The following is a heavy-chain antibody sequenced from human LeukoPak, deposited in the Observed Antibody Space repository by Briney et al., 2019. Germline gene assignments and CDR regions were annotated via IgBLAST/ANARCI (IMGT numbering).Heavy chain of an antibody. J-gene: IGHJ4*02. CDR2: IIPIFDTT. CDR1: GGTFSSYA. Sequence: ASVKVSCKASGGTFSSYAISWVRQAPGQGLGWVGGIIPIFDTTNYAQKFQGRVTITADESTSTAYMELRRLRAEDTALYYCESRGEGWLHGGYFDYWGQGPLVPVSS. V-gene: IGHV1-69*01. CDR3: ESRGEGWLHGGYFDY. D-gene: IGHD5-24*01.